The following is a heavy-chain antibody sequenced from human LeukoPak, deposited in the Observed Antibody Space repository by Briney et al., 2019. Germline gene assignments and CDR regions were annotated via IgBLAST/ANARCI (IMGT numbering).Heavy chain of an antibody. J-gene: IGHJ5*02. V-gene: IGHV4-39*01. Sequence: SETLSLTCTASGGSVSSRNHYWGWIRQPPGKGLEWIGRIYYSGSTSSNPSLKSRVTISVDTSKNQVSLKLSSVTAADTAVYYCARGGYCNTTTCYPERWFDPWGQGTLVTVSS. CDR3: ARGGYCNTTTCYPERWFDP. CDR2: IYYSGST. CDR1: GGSVSSRNHY. D-gene: IGHD2-2*01.